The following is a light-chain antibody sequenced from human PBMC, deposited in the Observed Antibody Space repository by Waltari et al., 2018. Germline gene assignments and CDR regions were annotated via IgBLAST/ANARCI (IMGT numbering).Light chain of an antibody. J-gene: IGLJ3*02. CDR1: SSNIGHNF. CDR2: DNK. CDR3: GTWDSSLSAVV. Sequence: QSVLTQPPSVSAAPGQKVTISCSGTSSNIGHNFVPWYQQFPGTAPKLLIYDNKMRPSGSPDRFSGSKSGTSATLGITGLQSGDEADYHCGTWDSSLSAVVFGGGTKLTVL. V-gene: IGLV1-51*01.